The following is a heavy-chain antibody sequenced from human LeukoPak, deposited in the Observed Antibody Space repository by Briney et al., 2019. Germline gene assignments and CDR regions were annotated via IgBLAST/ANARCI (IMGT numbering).Heavy chain of an antibody. V-gene: IGHV4-39*07. J-gene: IGHJ4*02. D-gene: IGHD4-17*01. CDR3: ARFPVTRSSTPY. Sequence: SETLSLTCTVSGGSISSSSYYWGWIRQPPGKGLEWIGEINHSGSTNYDPSLKSRVTISVDTSKSQFSLKMSSVTAADTAVYYCARFPVTRSSTPYWGQGTLVTVSS. CDR2: INHSGST. CDR1: GGSISSSSYY.